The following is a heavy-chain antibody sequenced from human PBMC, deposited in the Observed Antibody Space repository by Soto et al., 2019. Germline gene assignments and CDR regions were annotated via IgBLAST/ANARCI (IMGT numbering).Heavy chain of an antibody. D-gene: IGHD3-22*01. J-gene: IGHJ4*02. CDR1: GYTFTGYY. CDR2: INPNSGGT. CDR3: ARGPPLYYYDSSGYYFN. V-gene: IGHV1-2*04. Sequence: QVPLVQSGAEVKKPGASVKVSCKASGYTFTGYYMHWVRQAPGQGLEWMGWINPNSGGTNYAQKFQGWVTMTRDTSISTAYMELSRLRSDDTAVYYCARGPPLYYYDSSGYYFNLGQGTLVTVSS.